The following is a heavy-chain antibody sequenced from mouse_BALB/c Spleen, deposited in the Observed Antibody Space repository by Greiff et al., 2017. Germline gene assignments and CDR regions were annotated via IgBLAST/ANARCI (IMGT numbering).Heavy chain of an antibody. D-gene: IGHD1-1*01. J-gene: IGHJ4*01. CDR1: GFTFSSYA. CDR3: ARHYGSSPFYAMDY. Sequence: DVMLVESGGGLVKPGGSPKLSCAASGFTFSSYAMSWVRQTPEKRLEWVASISSGGSTYYPDSVKGRFTISRDNARNILYLQMSSLRSEDTAMYYCARHYGSSPFYAMDYWGQGTSVTVSS. V-gene: IGHV5-6-5*01. CDR2: ISSGGST.